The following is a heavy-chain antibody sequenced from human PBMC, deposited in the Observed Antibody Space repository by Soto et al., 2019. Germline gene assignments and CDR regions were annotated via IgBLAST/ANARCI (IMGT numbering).Heavy chain of an antibody. CDR3: ARDNCSSTSCYLYYFDY. J-gene: IGHJ4*02. CDR2: ISSSSSYI. V-gene: IGHV3-21*01. CDR1: GFTFSSYS. Sequence: PVGSLRLSCAASGFTFSSYSMNWVRQAPGKGLEWVSSISSSSSYIYYADSVKGRFTISRDNAKNSLYLQMNSLRAEDTAVYYCARDNCSSTSCYLYYFDYWGQGTLVTVSS. D-gene: IGHD2-2*01.